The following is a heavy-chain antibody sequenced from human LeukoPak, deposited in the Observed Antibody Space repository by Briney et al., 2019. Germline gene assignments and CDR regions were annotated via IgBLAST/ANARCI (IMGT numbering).Heavy chain of an antibody. V-gene: IGHV4-34*01. J-gene: IGHJ4*02. CDR3: ARDRDPYSYGY. CDR1: GGSFSGYY. D-gene: IGHD5-18*01. Sequence: KPSETLSLTCAVYGGSFSGYYWSWIRQPPGKGLEWIGEINHSGSTNYNPSLKGRVTISIDTSKNQFSLKLSSVTAADTAVYYCARDRDPYSYGYWGQGTLVTVSS. CDR2: INHSGST.